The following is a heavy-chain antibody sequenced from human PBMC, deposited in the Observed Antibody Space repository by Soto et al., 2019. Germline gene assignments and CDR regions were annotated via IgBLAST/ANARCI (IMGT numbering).Heavy chain of an antibody. J-gene: IGHJ6*02. D-gene: IGHD3-22*01. CDR1: GGTFSSYT. Sequence: SVKVSCKASGGTFSSYTISWVRQAPGQGLEWMGRIIPILGIANYAQKFQGRVTITADKSTSTAYMELSSLRSEDTAVYYCARAVIVVVIGGPYYYYGMDVWG. CDR2: IIPILGIA. V-gene: IGHV1-69*02. CDR3: ARAVIVVVIGGPYYYYGMDV.